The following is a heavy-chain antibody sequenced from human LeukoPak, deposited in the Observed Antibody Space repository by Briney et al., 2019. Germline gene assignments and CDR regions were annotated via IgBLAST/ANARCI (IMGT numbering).Heavy chain of an antibody. CDR3: ARGGPAARLTFGGVTDY. J-gene: IGHJ4*02. D-gene: IGHD3-16*01. Sequence: GASVKVSCKASGYTFTSYGISWVRQAPGQGLEWMGWINAYNGNTNYAQKLQGRVTMTTDTSTSTAYMELRSLRSDDTAVYYCARGGPAARLTFGGVTDYWGQGTLVTVSS. V-gene: IGHV1-18*01. CDR1: GYTFTSYG. CDR2: INAYNGNT.